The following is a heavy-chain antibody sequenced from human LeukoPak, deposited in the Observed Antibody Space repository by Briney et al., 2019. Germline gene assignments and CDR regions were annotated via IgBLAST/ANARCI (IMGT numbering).Heavy chain of an antibody. J-gene: IGHJ3*02. CDR2: ISGSGLST. D-gene: IGHD2-2*01. Sequence: PEGTLRLSCAASGFTFSNYAMSWVRQAPGRGLEWVSGISGSGLSTYYADSVRGRFTSSRDNSKSTLYLQMNSPRAEDTAVYYCAKDRVPAAGDDAFDIWGQGTMVTVSS. CDR3: AKDRVPAAGDDAFDI. V-gene: IGHV3-23*01. CDR1: GFTFSNYA.